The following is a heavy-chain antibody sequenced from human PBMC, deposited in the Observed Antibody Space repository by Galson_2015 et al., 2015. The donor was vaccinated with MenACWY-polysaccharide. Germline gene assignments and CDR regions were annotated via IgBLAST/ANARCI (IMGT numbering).Heavy chain of an antibody. Sequence: SLRLSCAASTVTSRGSGMHWVRQAPGKGLEWVAVIQYDAVYKQYLDSVTGRFSVSRDNSKSTLYLEMNNLRAEDTALYYCAREGSRIVFHAFDTWGQGTMVIVSS. J-gene: IGHJ3*02. CDR2: IQYDAVYK. D-gene: IGHD3-10*02. CDR1: TVTSRGSG. CDR3: AREGSRIVFHAFDT. V-gene: IGHV3-33*01.